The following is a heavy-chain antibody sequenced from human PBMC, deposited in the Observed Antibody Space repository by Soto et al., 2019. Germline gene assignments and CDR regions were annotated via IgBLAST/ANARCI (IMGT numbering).Heavy chain of an antibody. J-gene: IGHJ6*02. CDR1: GFTFSSYE. V-gene: IGHV3-48*03. CDR3: AQGPVICYYYGMDV. CDR2: ISSSGSTI. Sequence: EVQLVESGGGLVQPGGSLRLSCAASGFTFSSYEMNWVRQAPGKGLEWVSYISSSGSTIYYADSVKGRFTISRDNAKNSQLLQINSLGAEDAAVYYGAQGPVICYYYGMDVWGQGTTVTVSS.